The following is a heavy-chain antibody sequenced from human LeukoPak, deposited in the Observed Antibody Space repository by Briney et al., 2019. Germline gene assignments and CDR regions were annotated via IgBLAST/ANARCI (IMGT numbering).Heavy chain of an antibody. Sequence: GGSLRLSCAGSGFTFSSYAMSWVRQAPGKGLEWVAGISGSGGSTNYAASVKGRFTISRDNPKNTLYLQMNSLRAEDTAVYYCAKMATIYSPRYFDYWGQGTLVTVSS. V-gene: IGHV3-23*01. CDR2: ISGSGGST. J-gene: IGHJ4*02. CDR3: AKMATIYSPRYFDY. CDR1: GFTFSSYA. D-gene: IGHD5-24*01.